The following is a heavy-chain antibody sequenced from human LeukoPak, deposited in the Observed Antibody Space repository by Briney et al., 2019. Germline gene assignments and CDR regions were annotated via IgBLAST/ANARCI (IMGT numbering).Heavy chain of an antibody. Sequence: GGSLRLSCAASGFNFDDYVMTWVRQAPGKGLEWVSVIYSGGSTYYADSVKGRFTISRDNAKNSLYLQMNSLRAEDTAVYYCARSQPTYSSSWYGYFDYWGQGTLVTVSS. J-gene: IGHJ4*02. V-gene: IGHV3-66*01. CDR3: ARSQPTYSSSWYGYFDY. D-gene: IGHD6-13*01. CDR1: GFNFDDYV. CDR2: IYSGGST.